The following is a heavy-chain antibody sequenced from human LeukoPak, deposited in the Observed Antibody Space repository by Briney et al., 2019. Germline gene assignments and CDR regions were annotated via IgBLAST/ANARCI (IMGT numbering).Heavy chain of an antibody. J-gene: IGHJ4*02. CDR3: ARIRRWFDY. CDR2: ISSSSTI. CDR1: GFTFGSYS. D-gene: IGHD4-23*01. Sequence: GGSLRLSCAASGFTFGSYSLNWFRQAPGKGLEWVSYISSSSTIYYADSVKGRFTISRDNAKNSLYLQMNSLRAEDTAVYYCARIRRWFDYWGQGTLVTVSS. V-gene: IGHV3-48*01.